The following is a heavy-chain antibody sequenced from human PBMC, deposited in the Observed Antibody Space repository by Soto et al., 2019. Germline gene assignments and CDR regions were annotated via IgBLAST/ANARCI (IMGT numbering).Heavy chain of an antibody. CDR3: AKSHGDYYYYYYYGMDV. D-gene: IGHD4-17*01. CDR1: GYTFASYY. J-gene: IGHJ6*02. Sequence: ASVKVSGKASGYTFASYYMHWVRQAPGQGLEWMGIINPSGGSTSYAQKFQGRVTMTRDTSTSTVYMELSSLRSEDTAVYYCAKSHGDYYYYYYYGMDVWGQGTTVTVSS. V-gene: IGHV1-46*01. CDR2: INPSGGST.